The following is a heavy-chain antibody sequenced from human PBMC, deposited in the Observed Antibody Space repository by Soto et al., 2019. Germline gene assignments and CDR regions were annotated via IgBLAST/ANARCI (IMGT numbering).Heavy chain of an antibody. CDR3: ARGDVVVPATDY. CDR2: IYYSGST. CDR1: GGSISSYY. Sequence: SETLSLTCTVSGGSISSYYWSWIRQPPGKGLEWIGYIYYSGSTNYNPSLKSRVTISVDTSKNQFSLKLSSVTAADTAVYYCARGDVVVPATDYWGQGTLVTVSS. V-gene: IGHV4-59*01. J-gene: IGHJ4*02. D-gene: IGHD2-2*01.